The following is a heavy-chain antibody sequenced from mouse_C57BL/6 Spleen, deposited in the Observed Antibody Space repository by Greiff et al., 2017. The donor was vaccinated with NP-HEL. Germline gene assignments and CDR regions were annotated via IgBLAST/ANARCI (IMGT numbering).Heavy chain of an antibody. D-gene: IGHD3-3*01. V-gene: IGHV1-63*01. CDR3: ARRDGGYFDY. CDR2: IYPGGGYT. CDR1: GYTFTNYW. Sequence: VQLQQSGAELVRPGTSVKMSCKASGYTFTNYWIGWAKQRPGHGLEWIGDIYPGGGYTNYNEKFKGKATLTADKSSSTAYMQFSSLTSEDSAIYYCARRDGGYFDYWGQGTTLTVSS. J-gene: IGHJ2*01.